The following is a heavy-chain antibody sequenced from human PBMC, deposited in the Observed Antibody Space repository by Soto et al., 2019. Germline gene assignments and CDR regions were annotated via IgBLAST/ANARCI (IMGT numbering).Heavy chain of an antibody. CDR2: INPDSGGT. CDR1: GYTFSDYY. CDR3: TRKVRDYNFDY. V-gene: IGHV1-2*02. Sequence: QVQLAQSWAEVRKPGASVKVSCKASGYTFSDYYMHWVRQAPGQGLEWMGWINPDSGGTKYTQKFQGRVTMTRDTSISTAYMELSGLRSDDTAVYYCTRKVRDYNFDYWGQGTLVTVSS. D-gene: IGHD4-17*01. J-gene: IGHJ4*02.